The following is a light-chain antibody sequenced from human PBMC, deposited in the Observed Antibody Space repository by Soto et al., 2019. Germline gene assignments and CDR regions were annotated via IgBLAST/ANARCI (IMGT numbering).Light chain of an antibody. J-gene: IGKJ3*01. Sequence: EIVMTQSPATLSVSPGERATLSCRASQSVSSNLAWYQHKPGQAPRLLIYGASTRSTSIPARFSGSGSGTEFTLTISSLQSEDVAVYYCQQYNNWSFTFVRGTKVDIK. CDR2: GAS. CDR3: QQYNNWSFT. CDR1: QSVSSN. V-gene: IGKV3-15*01.